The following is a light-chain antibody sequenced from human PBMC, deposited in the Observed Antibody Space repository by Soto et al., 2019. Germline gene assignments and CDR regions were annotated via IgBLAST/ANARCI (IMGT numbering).Light chain of an antibody. Sequence: QSVLAQPSSVSGSPGQTITITCNGTSTDVGGCNFVSCYRHHSGKAPKLLIYEVTNRPSGISDRFSGSKSVNTASLTISGLQAEDESDYYCGSYSSTDTPFVFGTGTKVTVL. CDR1: STDVGGCNF. CDR2: EVT. V-gene: IGLV2-14*01. J-gene: IGLJ1*01. CDR3: GSYSSTDTPFV.